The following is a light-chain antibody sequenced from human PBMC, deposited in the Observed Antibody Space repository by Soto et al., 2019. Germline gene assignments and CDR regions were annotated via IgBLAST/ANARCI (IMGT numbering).Light chain of an antibody. CDR1: QSIGGY. V-gene: IGKV1-39*01. Sequence: DIQMTQSPSSLSASVGDRVIITCRASQSIGGYINWYQQKPGKAPKLLISAASNLQSGVPSRFSGSGSGTAFTLTISSLQPEEYATYYCQQSYYFPHTFGGGTKVEIK. CDR2: AAS. J-gene: IGKJ4*01. CDR3: QQSYYFPHT.